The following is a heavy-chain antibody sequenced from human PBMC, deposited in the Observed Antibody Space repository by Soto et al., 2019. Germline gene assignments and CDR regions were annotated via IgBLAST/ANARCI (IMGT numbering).Heavy chain of an antibody. CDR1: GFTFSLYT. CDR2: IYGSASKT. CDR3: AKDRDPEGVWDIDF. V-gene: IGHV3-23*01. D-gene: IGHD3-16*01. J-gene: IGHJ4*02. Sequence: GSLRLSCAASGFTFSLYTMSWVRQAPGKGLEWVSGIYGSASKTFYADSVKGRFTISRDQSRNTLYLQMNSLRAEDTAVYYCAKDRDPEGVWDIDFWGQGTRVTVSS.